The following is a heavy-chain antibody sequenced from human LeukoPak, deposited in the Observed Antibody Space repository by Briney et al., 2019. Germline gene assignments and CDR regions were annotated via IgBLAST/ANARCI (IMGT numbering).Heavy chain of an antibody. J-gene: IGHJ4*02. V-gene: IGHV3-30-3*01. CDR3: ARDRVEIVVAGTVDC. CDR2: ISYDGSNE. Sequence: GGSLRLSCAASGFTFSNYPMHWVRQAPGKGLEWVAVISYDGSNEYYADSVKGRFTISRVNSKNTLYLQMNSLGAEDTAVYYCARDRVEIVVAGTVDCWGQGTLVTVSS. CDR1: GFTFSNYP. D-gene: IGHD6-19*01.